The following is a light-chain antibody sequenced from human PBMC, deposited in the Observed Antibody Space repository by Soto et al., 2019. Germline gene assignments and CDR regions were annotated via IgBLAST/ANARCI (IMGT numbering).Light chain of an antibody. CDR2: AAS. J-gene: IGKJ4*01. CDR3: QQYNKWPLT. CDR1: ESVSSN. V-gene: IGKV3-15*01. Sequence: EIVMTQSPATLSLSPGERATLSCRASESVSSNLAWYQQKPGQAPRLLIFAASTWATGIPARFSGSGSGTEFTLTISSLQSEDFAVYYCQQYNKWPLTFGGGTKVEIK.